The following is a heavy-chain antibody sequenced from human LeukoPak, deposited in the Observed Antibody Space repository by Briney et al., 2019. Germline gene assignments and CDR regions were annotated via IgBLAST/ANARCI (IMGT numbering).Heavy chain of an antibody. CDR2: ISGNGRSR. J-gene: IGHJ3*01. CDR1: GFTFSTYA. CDR3: ARVSSSGWYAFDF. D-gene: IGHD6-19*01. Sequence: GGSLRLSCAASGFTFSTYAIYWVRQAPGKGLEYVSGISGNGRSRYYGNSVKGRFTISRDNSMNTLYLQMGSLRAEDMGVYYCARVSSSGWYAFDFWGQGTMVTVSS. V-gene: IGHV3-64*01.